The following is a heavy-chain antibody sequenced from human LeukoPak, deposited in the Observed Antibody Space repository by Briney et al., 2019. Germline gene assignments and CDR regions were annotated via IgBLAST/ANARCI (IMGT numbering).Heavy chain of an antibody. V-gene: IGHV1-18*01. CDR1: GYTFTGYG. CDR3: ARHRNYDFWSGYYYFDY. CDR2: IIAYNGNT. D-gene: IGHD3-3*01. J-gene: IGHJ4*02. Sequence: GASVKVSCKASGYTFTGYGISWVRQAPGQGLGWMGWIIAYNGNTNYAQKLQGRVTMTTDTSTSTAYMELRSLRSDDTAVYYCARHRNYDFWSGYYYFDYWGQGTLVTVSS.